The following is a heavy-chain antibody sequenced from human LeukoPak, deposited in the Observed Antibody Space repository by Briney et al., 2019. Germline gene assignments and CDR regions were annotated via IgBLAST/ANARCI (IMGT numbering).Heavy chain of an antibody. CDR3: AKGRSIRYYYDSSGPDF. J-gene: IGHJ4*02. V-gene: IGHV3-48*04. CDR2: ISSRSSTI. Sequence: GGSLRLSCAASGFTFSSYSMNWVRQAPGKGLEWVSYISSRSSTIYYADSVTGRFTISRDNAKNSLFLQLNRLRADDTAFYYCAKGRSIRYYYDSSGPDFWGQGTLVTVSS. CDR1: GFTFSSYS. D-gene: IGHD3-22*01.